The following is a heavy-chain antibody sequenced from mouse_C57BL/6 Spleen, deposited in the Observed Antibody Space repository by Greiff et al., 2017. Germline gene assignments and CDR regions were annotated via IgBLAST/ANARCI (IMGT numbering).Heavy chain of an antibody. CDR2: ISSGSSTI. Sequence: EVHLVESGGGLVKPGGSLKLSCAASGFTFSDYGMHWVRQAPEKGLEWVAYISSGSSTIYYADTVKGRFTTSRDNAKNTLFLQMTSLRSEDTAMYYCARGGLLGFDYWGQGTTLTVSS. CDR3: ARGGLLGFDY. CDR1: GFTFSDYG. D-gene: IGHD2-3*01. J-gene: IGHJ2*01. V-gene: IGHV5-17*01.